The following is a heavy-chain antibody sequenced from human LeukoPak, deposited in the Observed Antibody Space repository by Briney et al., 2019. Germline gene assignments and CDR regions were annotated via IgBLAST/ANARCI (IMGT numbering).Heavy chain of an antibody. Sequence: PSETLSLTCTVSGGSISSSSYYWGWIRQPPGKGLEWIGSIYYSGSTYYNPSLKSRVTISVDTSKNQFSLKLSSVTAADTAVYYCARGSVLLWFGELSRWFDPWGQGTLVTVSS. CDR3: ARGSVLLWFGELSRWFDP. J-gene: IGHJ5*02. CDR2: IYYSGST. CDR1: GGSISSSSYY. D-gene: IGHD3-10*01. V-gene: IGHV4-39*07.